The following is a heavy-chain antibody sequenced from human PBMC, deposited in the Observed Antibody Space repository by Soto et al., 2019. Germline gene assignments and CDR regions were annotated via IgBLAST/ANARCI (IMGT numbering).Heavy chain of an antibody. Sequence: SDTLSLTCTFSGGSISSGGYYWSWIRQHPGKGLEWIGYIYYSGSTYYNPSLKSRVTISVDTSKNQFSLKLSSVTAADTAVYYCAASCVGCGGFNYYGMDVWGQGTTVTVS. CDR1: GGSISSGGYY. V-gene: IGHV4-31*03. J-gene: IGHJ6*02. CDR2: IYYSGST. D-gene: IGHD2-21*01. CDR3: AASCVGCGGFNYYGMDV.